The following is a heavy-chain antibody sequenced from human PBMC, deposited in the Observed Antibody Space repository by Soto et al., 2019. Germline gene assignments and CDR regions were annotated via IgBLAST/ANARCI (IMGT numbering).Heavy chain of an antibody. V-gene: IGHV3-72*01. CDR1: GCSVSGWY. CDR2: LKDRSQNYAT. Sequence: EVQLVESGGDLVQPGGSARLSCAASGCSVSGWYMDWVRQAPGKGLEWVARLKDRSQNYATEYAASVKGRFTVSRHPSQNSIFLQMNSLKIEDTALYYCAREGDARWLDSWGQGTLVTVS. D-gene: IGHD1-26*01. J-gene: IGHJ5*01. CDR3: AREGDARWLDS.